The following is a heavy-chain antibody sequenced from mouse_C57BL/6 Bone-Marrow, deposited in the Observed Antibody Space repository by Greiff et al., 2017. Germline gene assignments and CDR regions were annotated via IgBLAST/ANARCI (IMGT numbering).Heavy chain of an antibody. CDR2: IHPNSGST. Sequence: QVQLQQPGAELVKPGASVKLSCKASCYTFTSYWSHWVKQRPGQGLEWIGMIHPNSGSTNYNEKFKSKATLTVDKSSSTAYMQLSSLTSEDSAVYYCARRTFWLAYWGQGTLVTVSA. CDR1: CYTFTSYW. J-gene: IGHJ3*01. V-gene: IGHV1-64*01. CDR3: ARRTFWLAY.